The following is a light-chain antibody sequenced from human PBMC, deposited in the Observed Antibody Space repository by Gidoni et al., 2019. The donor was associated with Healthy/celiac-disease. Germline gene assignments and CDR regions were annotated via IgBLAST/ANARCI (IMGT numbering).Light chain of an antibody. CDR2: LGS. V-gene: IGKV2-28*01. J-gene: IGKJ1*01. Sequence: DIVMPQSPLSLPVTPGEPASISCRSSQSLLHSNGYNYLDWYLQKPGQSPQLLIYLGSNRASGVPDRFSGSGSGTDFTLKISRVEAEDVGVYYCMQALQTPTTFGQGTKVEIK. CDR3: MQALQTPTT. CDR1: QSLLHSNGYNY.